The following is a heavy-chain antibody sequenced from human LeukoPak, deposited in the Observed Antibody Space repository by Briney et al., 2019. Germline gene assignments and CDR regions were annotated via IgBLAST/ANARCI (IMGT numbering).Heavy chain of an antibody. CDR3: ARARRYYDSSGYYYVQGFDI. Sequence: GEPLKISCKGSGYSFTSYWIGWVRQMPGKGLEWMGIIYPRDSYTRYSPSFQGQVTISADKSIRTAYLQWSSLKASDTAMYYCARARRYYDSSGYYYVQGFDIWGQGTMVTVSS. CDR2: IYPRDSYT. V-gene: IGHV5-51*01. CDR1: GYSFTSYW. J-gene: IGHJ3*02. D-gene: IGHD3-22*01.